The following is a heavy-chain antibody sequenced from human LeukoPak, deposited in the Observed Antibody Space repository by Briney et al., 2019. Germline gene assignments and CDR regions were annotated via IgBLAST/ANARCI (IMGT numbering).Heavy chain of an antibody. CDR1: GFTFSIYG. D-gene: IGHD4-17*01. CDR3: AKDSTRYADYARPDV. V-gene: IGHV3-30*02. CDR2: IRYDGPNK. Sequence: GGSLRLSRAASGFTFSIYGMHWVRQAPGKGLEWVAFIRYDGPNKYYADCVKGQFTISRDNSKYTLFLQMCRLRPQDCAVFYCAKDSTRYADYARPDVWGQETRVTVLS. J-gene: IGHJ4*02.